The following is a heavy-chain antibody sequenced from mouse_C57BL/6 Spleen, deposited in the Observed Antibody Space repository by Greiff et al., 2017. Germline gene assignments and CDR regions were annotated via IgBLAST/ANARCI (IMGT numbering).Heavy chain of an antibody. CDR1: GYTFTSYW. J-gene: IGHJ1*03. CDR2: IYPGSGST. Sequence: QVQLKQPGAELVKPGASVKMSCKASGYTFTSYWITWVKQRPGKGLEWIGDIYPGSGSTNYNEKFKSKATPTVDTSSSTAYMQLSSLTSEDSAVYYCAREKGDWYFDVGGTGTTVTVSS. V-gene: IGHV1-55*01. CDR3: AREKGDWYFDV.